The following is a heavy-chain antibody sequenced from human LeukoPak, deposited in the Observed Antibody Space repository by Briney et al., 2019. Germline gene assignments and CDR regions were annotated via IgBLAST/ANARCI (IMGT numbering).Heavy chain of an antibody. D-gene: IGHD2-15*01. CDR1: GGSVSSGSYY. CDR3: ARAPRYCSGGSCYAFYAFDI. V-gene: IGHV4-61*01. J-gene: IGHJ3*02. Sequence: SETLSLTCTVSGGSVSSGSYYWSWIRQPPGKGLERIGYIYYSGSTNYNPSLKSRVTISVDTPKNQFSLKLSSVTAADTAVYYCARAPRYCSGGSCYAFYAFDIWGQGTMVTVSS. CDR2: IYYSGST.